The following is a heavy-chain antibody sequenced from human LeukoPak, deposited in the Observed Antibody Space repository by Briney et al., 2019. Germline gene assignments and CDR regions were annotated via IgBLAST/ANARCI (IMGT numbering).Heavy chain of an antibody. J-gene: IGHJ5*02. CDR1: GYTFSGSY. Sequence: ASVKVSCKASGYTFSGSYIHWVRQAPGQGLEWMGRINPNSGDTNYSQNFQGRVTMTRDMSITTTYMELSSLRSDDTAVYYCARDTPPPLWFGETNWFDPWGQGTLVTVSS. CDR3: ARDTPPPLWFGETNWFDP. V-gene: IGHV1-2*06. D-gene: IGHD3-10*01. CDR2: INPNSGDT.